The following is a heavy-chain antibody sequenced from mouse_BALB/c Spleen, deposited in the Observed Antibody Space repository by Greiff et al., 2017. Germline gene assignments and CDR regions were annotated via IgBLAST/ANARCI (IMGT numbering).Heavy chain of an antibody. Sequence: VKLMESGPGLVAPSQSLSITCTVSGFSLTSYDISWIRQPPGKGLEWLGVIWTGGGTNYNSAFMSRLSISKDNSKSQVFLKMNSLQTDDTAIYYCVRDSSGYVPFAYWGQGTLVTVSA. CDR1: GFSLTSYD. CDR3: VRDSSGYVPFAY. D-gene: IGHD3-1*01. CDR2: IWTGGGT. V-gene: IGHV2-9-2*01. J-gene: IGHJ3*01.